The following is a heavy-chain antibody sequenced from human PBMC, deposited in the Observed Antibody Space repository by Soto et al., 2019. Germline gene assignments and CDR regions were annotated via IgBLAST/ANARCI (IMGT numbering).Heavy chain of an antibody. D-gene: IGHD1-1*01. CDR3: ASGHDAYKVRY. J-gene: IGHJ4*02. Sequence: QVQLQESGPGLVKPSQTLSLTCTVSGGSISSGGTGSYWTWIRQLPGKGLEWIGYIYYTGNTYYIPSIKSRPTISIDTSENQFSLTLTSVTAADTAVYFCASGHDAYKVRYWGQGTLVTVSS. V-gene: IGHV4-31*03. CDR1: GGSISSGGTGSY. CDR2: IYYTGNT.